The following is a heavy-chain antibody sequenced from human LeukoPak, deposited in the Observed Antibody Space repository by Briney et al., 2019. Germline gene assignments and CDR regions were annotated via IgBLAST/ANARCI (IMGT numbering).Heavy chain of an antibody. V-gene: IGHV3-66*01. CDR1: GFTVSISY. J-gene: IGHJ4*02. D-gene: IGHD1-26*01. CDR3: ARVSGSHNFDF. CDR2: IYIAGGT. Sequence: PGGSLRLSCAASGFTVSISYMSWVRQAPGKGLEWVSVIYIAGGTYYADSVKDRLTISRDNSKNTLYLQMSGLRAEDTAVYYCARVSGSHNFDFWGQGALVTVSS.